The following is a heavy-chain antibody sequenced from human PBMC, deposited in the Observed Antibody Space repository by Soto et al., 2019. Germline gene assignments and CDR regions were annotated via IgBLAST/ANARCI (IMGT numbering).Heavy chain of an antibody. CDR3: TKSDRGHNYAFY. V-gene: IGHV4-59*01. Sequence: SETLSLTCTVSGGSISSYYWSWIRQPPGKGLEWIGNIFYSGSTNYNPSLKSRVTISVDTTKNQFSLKLNSVTAADTAVYYCTKSDRGHNYAFYWGQGTLVTVSS. D-gene: IGHD5-18*01. CDR1: GGSISSYY. J-gene: IGHJ4*02. CDR2: IFYSGST.